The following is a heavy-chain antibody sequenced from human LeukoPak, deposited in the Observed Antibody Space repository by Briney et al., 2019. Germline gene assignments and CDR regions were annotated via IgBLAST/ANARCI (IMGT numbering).Heavy chain of an antibody. CDR3: AREPGDYYDSSGYYDY. CDR2: INHSGST. CDR1: GGSFSGYY. V-gene: IGHV4-34*01. D-gene: IGHD3-22*01. J-gene: IGHJ4*02. Sequence: SETLSLTCAVYGGSFSGYYWSWIRQPPGKGLEWIGEINHSGSTNYNPSLKSRVTISVDTSKNQFSLKLSSVTAADTAVYYCAREPGDYYDSSGYYDYWGQGTLVTVSS.